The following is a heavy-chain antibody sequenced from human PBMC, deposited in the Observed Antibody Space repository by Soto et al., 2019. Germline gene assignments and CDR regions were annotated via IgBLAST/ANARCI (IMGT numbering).Heavy chain of an antibody. J-gene: IGHJ4*02. CDR3: ARALDWTFHY. Sequence: SETLSLTCTVSGGSIISYYWSWIRQPPGRGLEWIGFIYYAGSTNYNPSLNSRVTISVDTSKNQFSLTLTSVTAADTAVYYCARALDWTFHYWGRGTLVTVS. CDR2: IYYAGST. CDR1: GGSIISYY. V-gene: IGHV4-59*08. D-gene: IGHD2-21*01.